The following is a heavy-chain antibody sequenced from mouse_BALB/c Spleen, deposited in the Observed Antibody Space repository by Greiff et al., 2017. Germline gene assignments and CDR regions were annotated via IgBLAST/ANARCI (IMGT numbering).Heavy chain of an antibody. CDR3: ARSGSPYAMDY. CDR2: IDPSDSET. J-gene: IGHJ4*01. D-gene: IGHD3-1*01. V-gene: IGHV1S126*01. Sequence: VQVVESGPQLVRPGASVKISCKASGYSFTSYWMHWVKQRPGQGLEWIGMIDPSDSETRLNQKFKDKATLTVDKSSSTAYMQLSSPTSEDSAVYYCARSGSPYAMDYWGQGTSVTVSS. CDR1: GYSFTSYW.